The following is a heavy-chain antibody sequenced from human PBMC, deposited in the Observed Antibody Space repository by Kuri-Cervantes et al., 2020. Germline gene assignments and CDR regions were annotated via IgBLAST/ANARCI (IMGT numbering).Heavy chain of an antibody. Sequence: SVKVSCKASGGTFSSYAISWVRQAPGQGLEWMGGIIPIFGTANYAQKFQGRVTITTDESTSTAYMELSSLRSEDTALYYCAKDLHYYGSGSYGGPFDYWGQGTLVTVSS. J-gene: IGHJ4*02. CDR1: GGTFSSYA. CDR3: AKDLHYYGSGSYGGPFDY. V-gene: IGHV1-69*05. CDR2: IIPIFGTA. D-gene: IGHD3-10*01.